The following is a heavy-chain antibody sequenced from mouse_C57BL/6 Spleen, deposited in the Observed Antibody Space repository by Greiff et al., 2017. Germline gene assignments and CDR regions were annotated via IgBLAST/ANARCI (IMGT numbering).Heavy chain of an antibody. Sequence: QVQLQQSGAELVKPGASVKVSCKASGYTFTSYWMHWVKQRPGQGLEWIGRLHPSASDTNYNQKFKGKDTLTVDKSSSTAYMQLSRLTSEDYAVYNCEIAGTTVVGGGYFDVWGTGTTVTVSS. CDR3: EIAGTTVVGGGYFDV. D-gene: IGHD1-1*01. J-gene: IGHJ1*03. CDR2: LHPSASDT. CDR1: GYTFTSYW. V-gene: IGHV1-74*01.